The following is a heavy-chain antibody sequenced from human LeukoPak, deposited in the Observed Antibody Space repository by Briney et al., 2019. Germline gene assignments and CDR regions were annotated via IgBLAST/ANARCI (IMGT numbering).Heavy chain of an antibody. CDR2: IYSGGST. Sequence: GGSLRLSCAASGFTVSSNYMSWVRRAPGKGLEWVSVIYSGGSTYYADSVKGRFTISRDNSKNTLYLQMNSLRAEDTAVYYCASSNGYSLFDYWGQGTLVTVSS. CDR1: GFTVSSNY. V-gene: IGHV3-53*01. J-gene: IGHJ4*02. CDR3: ASSNGYSLFDY. D-gene: IGHD5-24*01.